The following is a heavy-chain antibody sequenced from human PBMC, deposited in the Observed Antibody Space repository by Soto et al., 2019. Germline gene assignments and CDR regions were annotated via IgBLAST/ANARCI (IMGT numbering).Heavy chain of an antibody. Sequence: FQGRVTITRDTSASTAYMELSSLRSEDTAVYYCARVGYGVAVVAFDIWGQGTMVTVSS. D-gene: IGHD6-19*01. V-gene: IGHV1-3*01. J-gene: IGHJ3*02. CDR3: ARVGYGVAVVAFDI.